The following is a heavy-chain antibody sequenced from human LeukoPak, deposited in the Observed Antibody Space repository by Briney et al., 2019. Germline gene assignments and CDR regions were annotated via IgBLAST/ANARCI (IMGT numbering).Heavy chain of an antibody. CDR3: VTYQLLLYGFDY. CDR2: FYSGGST. J-gene: IGHJ4*02. V-gene: IGHV3-66*01. CDR1: GFTVNSIF. D-gene: IGHD2-2*01. Sequence: GGSLRLSCAASGFTVNSIFMSWVRQAPGKGLEWVSMFYSGGSTFYADSVKGRFTIARDSSKNTLYLQMNTLRAEDTAVYYCVTYQLLLYGFDYWGQGTLVTVSS.